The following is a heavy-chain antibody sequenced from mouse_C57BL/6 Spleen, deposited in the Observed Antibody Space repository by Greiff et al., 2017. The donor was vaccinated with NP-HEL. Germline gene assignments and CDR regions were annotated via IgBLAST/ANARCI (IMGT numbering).Heavy chain of an antibody. CDR2: IYPGSGST. V-gene: IGHV1-55*01. D-gene: IGHD2-4*01. Sequence: QVQLQQPGAELVKPGASVKMSCKASGYTFTSYWITWVKQRPGQGLEWIGDIYPGSGSTNYNEKFKSKATLTVDTSSSTAYMQLSSLTSEDSAVYYCARNYDYGRGPWFAYWGQGTLVTVSA. CDR3: ARNYDYGRGPWFAY. CDR1: GYTFTSYW. J-gene: IGHJ3*01.